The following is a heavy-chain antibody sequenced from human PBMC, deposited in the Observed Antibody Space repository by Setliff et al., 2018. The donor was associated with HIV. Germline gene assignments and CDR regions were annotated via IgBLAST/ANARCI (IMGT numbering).Heavy chain of an antibody. CDR1: GFTFSAHG. Sequence: GGSLRLSCAASGFTFSAHGMHWVRQAPGKGLEWVAFINYDESYEYYADSVKGRVTISRDNSKNTVDLQMNSLTAEDTAVYYCAKDGDYSNWDYDAFDIWGQGTMVTVSS. J-gene: IGHJ3*02. CDR2: INYDESYE. D-gene: IGHD1-7*01. V-gene: IGHV3-30*02. CDR3: AKDGDYSNWDYDAFDI.